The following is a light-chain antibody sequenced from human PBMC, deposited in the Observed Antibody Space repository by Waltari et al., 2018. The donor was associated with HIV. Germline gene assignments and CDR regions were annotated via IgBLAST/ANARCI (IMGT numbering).Light chain of an antibody. J-gene: IGKJ4*01. CDR2: WAS. V-gene: IGKV4-1*01. Sequence: DIAMTQSPDSLAVSLGEKVTINCKSSQTVLHSSSNKNHLAWYQQKAGQRPKLLIYWASTREYGVPDRFIGSGSGTYFSLTIGSLQAEDVAVYYCQQYYSFPLTFGGGTAVEIK. CDR1: QTVLHSSSNKNH. CDR3: QQYYSFPLT.